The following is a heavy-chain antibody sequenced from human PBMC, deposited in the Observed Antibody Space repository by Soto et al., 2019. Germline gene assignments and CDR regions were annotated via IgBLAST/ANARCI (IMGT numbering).Heavy chain of an antibody. J-gene: IGHJ5*02. CDR2: IYWHDDK. Sequence: QITLKESGPPLVKPTQTLTLTCTFSGFSLSTSGVGVGWIRQPPGGALEWLALIYWHDDKRYSPSLKSRLTITKDTSKNQVVLTMTNMDPVDTATYYCAHATYYDFWSGYPPLNHWGQGTLVTVSS. D-gene: IGHD3-3*01. CDR1: GFSLSTSGVG. CDR3: AHATYYDFWSGYPPLNH. V-gene: IGHV2-5*01.